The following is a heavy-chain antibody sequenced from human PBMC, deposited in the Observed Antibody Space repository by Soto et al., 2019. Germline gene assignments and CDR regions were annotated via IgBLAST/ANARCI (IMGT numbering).Heavy chain of an antibody. V-gene: IGHV1-46*01. D-gene: IGHD1-26*01. Sequence: QVQLVQSGAEVKKPGASVKVSCKASGYTFTSYYVHWVRQAPGQGLEWMGIINPSGGSTNYAQKFQGRVTLTRDTSTSTVYMEVSSLKSEDTAIYYCARNLGAGDVWGQGTLVTVSS. CDR1: GYTFTSYY. CDR3: ARNLGAGDV. J-gene: IGHJ4*02. CDR2: INPSGGST.